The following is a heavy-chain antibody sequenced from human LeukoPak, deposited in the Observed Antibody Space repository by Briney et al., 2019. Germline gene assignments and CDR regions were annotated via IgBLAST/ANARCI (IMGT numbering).Heavy chain of an antibody. V-gene: IGHV3-23*01. CDR3: ARLDPYGGYVDY. Sequence: PGGSLRLSCAASGFTLGTYDMYWVRQAPGKGLECVSSISRSGGSTYYADSVKGRFTISRDNSKNTLYLQMNSLTAEDTAVYFCARLDPYGGYVDYWGQGTLVTVSS. D-gene: IGHD4-23*01. J-gene: IGHJ4*02. CDR2: ISRSGGST. CDR1: GFTLGTYD.